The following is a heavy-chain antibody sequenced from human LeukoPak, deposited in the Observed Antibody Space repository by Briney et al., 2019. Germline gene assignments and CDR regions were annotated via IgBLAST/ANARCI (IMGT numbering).Heavy chain of an antibody. CDR2: IYYGGGS. V-gene: IGHV4-59*01. Sequence: PSETLSLTCTVSGGSISFYYWSWIRQPPGKGLEWIGYIYYGGGSNYNPSLKSRVTMSVDASKNQISLKLNSVTAADTAVYYCASNVGPRRRSPVLMDVWGRGTTVTVSS. CDR1: GGSISFYY. J-gene: IGHJ6*02. CDR3: ASNVGPRRRSPVLMDV. D-gene: IGHD1-26*01.